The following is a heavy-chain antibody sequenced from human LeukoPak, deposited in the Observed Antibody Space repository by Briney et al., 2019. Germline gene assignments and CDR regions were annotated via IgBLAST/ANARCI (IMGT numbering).Heavy chain of an antibody. J-gene: IGHJ3*01. CDR2: ISSSSSFI. D-gene: IGHD3-22*01. V-gene: IGHV3-21*01. Sequence: GGSLRLSCAASGFTFSSYSINWVRQAPGKGLEWVSSISSSSSFISYADSVKGRFTISRDNAKNSVFLQMNSLRAEDTAVYYCARGWVPSDITLKWGQGTMVTVSS. CDR3: ARGWVPSDITLK. CDR1: GFTFSSYS.